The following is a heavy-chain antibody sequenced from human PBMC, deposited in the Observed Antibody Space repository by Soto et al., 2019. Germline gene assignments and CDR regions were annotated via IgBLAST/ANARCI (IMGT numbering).Heavy chain of an antibody. CDR1: GYSFTSYW. CDR3: ARGYCSSTICYRIGLDP. D-gene: IGHD2-2*01. CDR2: IYPGDSDT. J-gene: IGHJ5*02. V-gene: IGHV5-51*01. Sequence: RGESLKISCKGSGYSFTSYWIGWVRQMSGKGLEWMGIIYPGDSDTRYSPSFQGQVTISADKSISTAYLQWSSLKASDTAMYYCARGYCSSTICYRIGLDPWGKETLFPLSS.